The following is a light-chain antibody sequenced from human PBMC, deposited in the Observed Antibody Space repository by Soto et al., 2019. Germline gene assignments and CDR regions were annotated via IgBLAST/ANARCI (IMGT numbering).Light chain of an antibody. Sequence: SALTQPASVSRSPGQSITISCTGTSSDVGGYNYVSWYQQHPGKAPKLMIYEVSNRPSGVSNRFSGSKSGNTASLTISGLQAEDEADYYCSSYTSSSIDYVFGTGTKLTVL. CDR3: SSYTSSSIDYV. CDR2: EVS. V-gene: IGLV2-14*01. J-gene: IGLJ1*01. CDR1: SSDVGGYNY.